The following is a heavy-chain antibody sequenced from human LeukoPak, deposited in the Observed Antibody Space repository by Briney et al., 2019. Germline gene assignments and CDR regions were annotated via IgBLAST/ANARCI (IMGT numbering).Heavy chain of an antibody. CDR1: GGSFSGYY. V-gene: IGHV4-34*01. J-gene: IGHJ4*02. CDR2: INHSGST. CDR3: ARATGH. D-gene: IGHD3-10*01. Sequence: SETXSLTCAVYGGSFSGYYWSWVRQPPGKGLEWIGEINHSGSTNYNPSLKSRVTITVEKSKNQFSLKLSSVTAADTAVYYCARATGHWGQGTLVTVSS.